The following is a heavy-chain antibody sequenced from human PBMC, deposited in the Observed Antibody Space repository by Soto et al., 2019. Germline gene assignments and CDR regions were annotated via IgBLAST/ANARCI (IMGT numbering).Heavy chain of an antibody. D-gene: IGHD3-10*01. Sequence: TLSLPCTVSGGSISSGGYYWSWIRQHPGKGLEWIGYIYYSGSTYYNPSLKSRVTISVDTSQNQFSLKLSYVTAADTAVYYCARVRGFGAMDVWGQGTTVTVSS. CDR2: IYYSGST. J-gene: IGHJ6*02. CDR1: GGSISSGGYY. V-gene: IGHV4-31*03. CDR3: ARVRGFGAMDV.